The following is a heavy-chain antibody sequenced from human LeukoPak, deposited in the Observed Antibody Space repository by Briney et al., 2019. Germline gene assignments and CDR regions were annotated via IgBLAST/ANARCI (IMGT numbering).Heavy chain of an antibody. V-gene: IGHV1-69*13. CDR1: GGTFSSYA. J-gene: IGHJ6*02. Sequence: SVKVSCKASGGTFSSYAISWVRQAPGQGLEWMGGIIPIFGTANYAQKFQGRVTITADESTSTAYMELSSLRSEDTAVYYCARAPRYCSSTSCYGYYYYGMDVWGQGTTVTVSS. CDR2: IIPIFGTA. CDR3: ARAPRYCSSTSCYGYYYYGMDV. D-gene: IGHD2-2*01.